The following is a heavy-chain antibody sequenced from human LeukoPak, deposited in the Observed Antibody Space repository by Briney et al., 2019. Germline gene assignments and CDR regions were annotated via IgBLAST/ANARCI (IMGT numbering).Heavy chain of an antibody. CDR1: AFTFSSYW. CDR2: INSDGSST. J-gene: IGHJ4*02. Sequence: PGGSLRLSCAASAFTFSSYWMQWVRQAPGKGLVWVSRINSDGSSTTYADFVKGRFTISRDNAKNTLYLQMNSLRAEDTAVYFCARDFRRAFDYWGQGTLVTVSS. V-gene: IGHV3-74*01. CDR3: ARDFRRAFDY.